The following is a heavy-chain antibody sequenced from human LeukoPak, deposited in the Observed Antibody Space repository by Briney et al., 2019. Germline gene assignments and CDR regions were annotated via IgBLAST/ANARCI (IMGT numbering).Heavy chain of an antibody. CDR2: ISAYNGNT. Sequence: ASVKVSCKASGYTFTSYGISWVRQAPGQGLEWIGLISAYNGNTNYAQKLQGRVTMTTDTSTSTAYMELRSLRSDDTAVYYCARGTMVRGVIYWFDPWGQGTLVTVSS. CDR1: GYTFTSYG. CDR3: ARGTMVRGVIYWFDP. J-gene: IGHJ5*02. V-gene: IGHV1-18*04. D-gene: IGHD3-10*01.